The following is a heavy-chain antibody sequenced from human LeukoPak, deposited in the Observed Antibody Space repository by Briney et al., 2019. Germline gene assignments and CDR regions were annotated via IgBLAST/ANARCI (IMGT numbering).Heavy chain of an antibody. J-gene: IGHJ5*02. CDR2: INEGGSAK. CDR1: GLIFRDYW. Sequence: GGSLRLSCAASGLIFRDYWTAWVRQAPGKGLQWVASINEGGSAKYYVDSVKGRFAISRDNAKNSLHLQLNSLRGDDTSVYYCAIFEVDASWGQGTLVTVSS. CDR3: AIFEVDAS. D-gene: IGHD3-3*01. V-gene: IGHV3-7*01.